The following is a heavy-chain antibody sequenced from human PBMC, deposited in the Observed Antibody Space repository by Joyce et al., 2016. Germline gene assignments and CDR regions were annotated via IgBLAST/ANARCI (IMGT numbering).Heavy chain of an antibody. V-gene: IGHV6-1*01. J-gene: IGHJ3*02. CDR1: WDSVSSNRAT. Sequence: QVQLQQSGPGLVKPSQTLPLTCAISWDSVSSNRATWNWIRQSPSIGLEWMGRTYYRSKWYNDYVLSVKSRISINPDTSKNQFSRQLNSVTPEDTTMYYCARNTGTTWENGFDIWGQGTMVTVSS. CDR2: TYYRSKWYN. CDR3: ARNTGTTWENGFDI. D-gene: IGHD1-7*01.